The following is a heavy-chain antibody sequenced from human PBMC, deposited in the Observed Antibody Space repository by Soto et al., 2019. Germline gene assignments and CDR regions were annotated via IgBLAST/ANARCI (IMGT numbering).Heavy chain of an antibody. CDR3: ARAYSSWYWDY. D-gene: IGHD6-13*01. CDR1: GGSISRGGYY. V-gene: IGHV4-31*03. J-gene: IGHJ4*01. Sequence: QVQLQESGPGLVKPSQTLSLTCTVSGGSISRGGYYWSWIRQHPGKGLEWIGYIYYSGSTYYNSSLKSRVTISADMSKNQFSLKLSSVTAADTAVYYCARAYSSWYWDYWGRGTLVTVSS. CDR2: IYYSGST.